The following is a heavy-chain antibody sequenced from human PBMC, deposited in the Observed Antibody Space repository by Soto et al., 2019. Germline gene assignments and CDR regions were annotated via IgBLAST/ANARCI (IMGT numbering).Heavy chain of an antibody. CDR1: GFNFSNYA. CDR3: ARADLLYIFSSNSDY. D-gene: IGHD6-6*01. Sequence: QVQLVQSGGGVVQPGRSLRLSCAASGFNFSNYAIHWVRQAPGKGLEWVAVVTFDGSHKFYADSVKGRFSISRDNSKSTLSLQMNSLRVEDTAVYYCARADLLYIFSSNSDYWGQGSLVTVSP. CDR2: VTFDGSHK. V-gene: IGHV3-30-3*01. J-gene: IGHJ4*02.